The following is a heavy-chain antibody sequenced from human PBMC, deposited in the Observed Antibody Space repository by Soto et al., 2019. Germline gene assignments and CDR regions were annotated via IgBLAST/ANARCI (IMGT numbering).Heavy chain of an antibody. D-gene: IGHD6-19*01. J-gene: IGHJ4*02. CDR3: ARVSGWYFLDY. V-gene: IGHV1-3*05. CDR1: GYTITSYA. CDR2: INAGNGNT. Sequence: QVQLVQSGAEEKKPGTSVKVSCKASGYTITSYAMHWVRQAPGQRLEWMGWINAGNGNTKYSQKFQGRVTITRDTSASTVYMELSSLRSEDTAVYYCARVSGWYFLDYWGQGTLVTVSS.